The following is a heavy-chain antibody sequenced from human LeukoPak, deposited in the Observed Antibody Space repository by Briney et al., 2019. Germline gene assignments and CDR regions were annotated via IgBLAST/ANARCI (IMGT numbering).Heavy chain of an antibody. Sequence: KPSETLSLTCTVSGGSISSYYWSWVRQPPGKGLEWIGYIYYSGSTNYNPSLKSRVTISVDTSKNQFSLELSSVTAADTAVYFCARGTRYYYDSSGYYHDYWGQGTLVTVSS. CDR3: ARGTRYYYDSSGYYHDY. CDR2: IYYSGST. D-gene: IGHD3-22*01. CDR1: GGSISSYY. J-gene: IGHJ4*02. V-gene: IGHV4-59*01.